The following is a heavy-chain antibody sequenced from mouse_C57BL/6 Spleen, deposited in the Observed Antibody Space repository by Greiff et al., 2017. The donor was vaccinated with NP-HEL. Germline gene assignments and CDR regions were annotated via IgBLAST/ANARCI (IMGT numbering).Heavy chain of an antibody. J-gene: IGHJ3*01. D-gene: IGHD2-10*02. Sequence: EVQLVESEGGLVQPGRSMKLSCTASGFTFSDYYMAWVRQVPEKGLEWVANINYDGSSTYYLDSLKSRFIISRDNAKNILYLQMSSLKSEDTATYYCARGGYGNYGFAYWGQGTLVTVSA. CDR2: INYDGSST. CDR1: GFTFSDYY. CDR3: ARGGYGNYGFAY. V-gene: IGHV5-16*01.